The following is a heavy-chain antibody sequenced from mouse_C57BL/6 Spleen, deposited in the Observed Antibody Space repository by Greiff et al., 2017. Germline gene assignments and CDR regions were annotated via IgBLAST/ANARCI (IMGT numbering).Heavy chain of an antibody. Sequence: VQLQQSGPGLVQPSQSLSITCTVSGFSLTSYGVHWVRQSPGKGLEWLGVIWSGGSTDYNAAFISRLSISKDNSKSQVFFKMNSLQADDTAIYYCASTLSITTVVATGAMENWGQGTSVTVSS. D-gene: IGHD1-1*01. J-gene: IGHJ4*01. CDR3: ASTLSITTVVATGAMEN. V-gene: IGHV2-2*01. CDR2: IWSGGST. CDR1: GFSLTSYG.